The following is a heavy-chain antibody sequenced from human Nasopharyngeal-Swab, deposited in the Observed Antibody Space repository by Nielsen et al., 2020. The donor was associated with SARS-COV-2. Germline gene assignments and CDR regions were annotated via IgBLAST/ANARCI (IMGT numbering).Heavy chain of an antibody. CDR2: ISSSGSTI. CDR3: ARVPALIPYYYYGMDV. Sequence: SCAASGFTFSSYEMNWVRQAPGKGLEWVSYISSSGSTIYYADSVKGRFTISRDNAKNSLYLQMNGLRAEDTAVYYCARVPALIPYYYYGMDVWGQGTTVTVSS. J-gene: IGHJ6*02. D-gene: IGHD2-21*01. V-gene: IGHV3-48*03. CDR1: GFTFSSYE.